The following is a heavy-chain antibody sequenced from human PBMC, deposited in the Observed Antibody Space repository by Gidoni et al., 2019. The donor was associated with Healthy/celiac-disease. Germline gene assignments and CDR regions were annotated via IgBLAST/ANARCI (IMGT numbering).Heavy chain of an antibody. CDR1: GFPFSSYA. V-gene: IGHV3-23*01. J-gene: IGHJ5*02. CDR3: AKDREMTAIYNWFDP. CDR2: MSVSGGST. D-gene: IGHD2-21*02. Sequence: EVQLLESGGGLVQPGGSLRLSCAASGFPFSSYAMSWVRQAPGKGLEWVSAMSVSGGSTYYADSVKGRFTISRDNSKNTLYLQMNSLRAEDTAVYYCAKDREMTAIYNWFDPWGQGTLVTVSS.